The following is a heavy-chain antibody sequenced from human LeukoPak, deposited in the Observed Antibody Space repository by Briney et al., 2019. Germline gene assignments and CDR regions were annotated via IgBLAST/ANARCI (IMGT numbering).Heavy chain of an antibody. CDR2: ISSSSTI. V-gene: IGHV3-48*04. CDR1: GFTFSSYS. CDR3: ARQNYDILTGYYPIFVY. Sequence: PGGSLRLSCAASGFTFSSYSMNWVRQAPGKGLEWVSYISSSSTIYYADSVKGRFTISRDNAKNSLYLQMNSLRAEDTAVYYCARQNYDILTGYYPIFVYWGQGTLVTVSS. J-gene: IGHJ4*02. D-gene: IGHD3-9*01.